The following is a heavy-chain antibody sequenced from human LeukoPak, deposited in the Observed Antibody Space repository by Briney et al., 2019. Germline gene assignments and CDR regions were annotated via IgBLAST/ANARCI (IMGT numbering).Heavy chain of an antibody. J-gene: IGHJ5*02. D-gene: IGHD2-2*01. CDR2: INSDGSST. V-gene: IGHV3-74*01. CDR1: GFTFSSYW. CDR3: ARDRGYCSCTSCYDNH. Sequence: GGSLRLSCAASGFTFSSYWMHWVRQAPGKGLVWVSRINSDGSSTSYADSVKGRFTISRDNAKNTLYLQMNSLRAEDTAVYYCARDRGYCSCTSCYDNHWGQGTLVTVSS.